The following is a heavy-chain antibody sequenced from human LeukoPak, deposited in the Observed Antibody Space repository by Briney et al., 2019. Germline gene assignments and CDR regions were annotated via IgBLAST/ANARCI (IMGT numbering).Heavy chain of an antibody. Sequence: ASVKVSCKASGYTFTSYGISWVRQAPGQGLEWMGWISAYNGNTNYAQKLQGRVTMTTDTSTSTAYMELRSPRSDDTAVYYCARSPTTANYYYYYMDVWGKGTTVTVSS. D-gene: IGHD1-26*01. CDR1: GYTFTSYG. CDR3: ARSPTTANYYYYYMDV. V-gene: IGHV1-18*01. J-gene: IGHJ6*03. CDR2: ISAYNGNT.